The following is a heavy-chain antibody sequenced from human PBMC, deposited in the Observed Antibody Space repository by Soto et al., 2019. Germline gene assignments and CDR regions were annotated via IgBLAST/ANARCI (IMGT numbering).Heavy chain of an antibody. D-gene: IGHD1-1*01. CDR1: GYTFTGYY. J-gene: IGHJ6*02. V-gene: IGHV1-2*02. CDR2: INPNSGGT. Sequence: VASVKVSCKASGYTFTGYYMHWVRQAPGQGLEWMGWINPNSGGTNYAQKFQGRVTMTRDTSISTASLNLSSVTAADTAVYYCARELPQRQGRNMDVWGQGTTVTVSS. CDR3: ARELPQRQGRNMDV.